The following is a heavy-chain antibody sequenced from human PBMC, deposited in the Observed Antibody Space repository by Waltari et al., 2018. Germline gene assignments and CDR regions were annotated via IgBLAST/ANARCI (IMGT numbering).Heavy chain of an antibody. CDR3: ARRSSGRDAFDI. CDR1: GGSLSSYY. CDR2: IYYSGST. J-gene: IGHJ3*02. Sequence: QVQLQESGPGLVKPSETLSLTCTVSGGSLSSYYWSWIRQPPGKGLEWIGYIYYSGSTNYNPSLKSRVTISVDTSKNQFSLKLSSVTAADTAVYYCARRSSGRDAFDIWGQGTMVTVSS. V-gene: IGHV4-59*01. D-gene: IGHD6-19*01.